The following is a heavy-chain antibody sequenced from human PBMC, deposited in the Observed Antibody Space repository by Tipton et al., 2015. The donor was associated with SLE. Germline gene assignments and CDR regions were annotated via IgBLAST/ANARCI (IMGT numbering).Heavy chain of an antibody. CDR3: AREGGKADY. J-gene: IGHJ4*02. V-gene: IGHV4-59*11. D-gene: IGHD4-23*01. Sequence: TLSPTCTVSGGSISSHYWSWIRQPPGKGLEWIGYIYYSGSTNYNPSLKSRVTISVDTSKNQFSLKLSSVTAADTAVYYCAREGGKADYWGQGTLVTVSS. CDR1: GGSISSHY. CDR2: IYYSGST.